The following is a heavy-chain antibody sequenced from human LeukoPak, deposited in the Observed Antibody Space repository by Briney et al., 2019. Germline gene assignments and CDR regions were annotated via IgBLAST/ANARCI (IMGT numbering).Heavy chain of an antibody. CDR2: ISXXXXST. J-gene: IGHJ3*02. CDR3: AKADTYCSSTSCYPLVAFDI. CDR1: XT. V-gene: IGHV3-23*01. D-gene: IGHD2-2*01. Sequence: XTMXWXRXXXXXXXEXVSXISXXXXSTYYADSVKRRFTISRDNSKNTLYLQMNSLRAEDTAVYYCAKADTYCSSTSCYPLVAFDIWGQGTMVTVSS.